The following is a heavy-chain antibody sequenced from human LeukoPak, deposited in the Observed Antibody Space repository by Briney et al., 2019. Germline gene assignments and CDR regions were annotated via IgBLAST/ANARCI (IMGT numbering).Heavy chain of an antibody. V-gene: IGHV4-59*01. Sequence: SKTLSLTCTVSGDSISGFYWSWIRQPPGKGLEWIGYIYYSGSTNYNPSLKSRVTILIETSKNQFSLKLSSVTAADTAVYYCARGGARGSSAFDIWGQGTMVTVSS. CDR1: GDSISGFY. CDR2: IYYSGST. D-gene: IGHD3-10*01. CDR3: ARGGARGSSAFDI. J-gene: IGHJ3*02.